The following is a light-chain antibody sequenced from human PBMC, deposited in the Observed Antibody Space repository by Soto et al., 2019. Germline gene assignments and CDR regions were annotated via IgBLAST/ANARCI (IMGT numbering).Light chain of an antibody. CDR1: QSIRNY. CDR3: QQTYSTPPGA. J-gene: IGKJ1*01. CDR2: TTP. V-gene: IGKV1-39*01. Sequence: DIQMTQSPSSLSAYVGDRVTITCRASQSIRNYFNWYQQKPGKAPNVLIYTTPSLQSGAPSRLSASGSGTDFTLSVVSLQTEDFATYYCQQTYSTPPGAFGQGTKV.